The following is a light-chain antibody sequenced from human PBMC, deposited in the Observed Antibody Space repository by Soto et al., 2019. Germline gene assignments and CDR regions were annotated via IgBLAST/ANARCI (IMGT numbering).Light chain of an antibody. CDR2: TAS. CDR3: QQANSFPLS. J-gene: IGKJ4*01. V-gene: IGKV1-12*01. Sequence: DIQMTQSPSAVSASVGARVTITCRASPGISSLLAWYQQKPGKAPHLLIHTASSLQSGVPSRFSGNGPGTDFTLTISSLQPEDVATYYCQQANSFPLSFGGGTKVEIK. CDR1: PGISSL.